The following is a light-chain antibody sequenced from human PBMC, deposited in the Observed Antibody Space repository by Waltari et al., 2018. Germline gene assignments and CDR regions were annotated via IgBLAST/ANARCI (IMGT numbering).Light chain of an antibody. Sequence: EIVLTQSPGTLSLSPGESATLSCMASQSVRTANLAWFQQRPGQAPRLLIYETSRRVSGIPDRFSGSVAGTDFTLTISRLEPGDFAVYYCQQYGITWTFGQGTKVEIK. CDR1: QSVRTAN. J-gene: IGKJ1*01. V-gene: IGKV3-20*01. CDR3: QQYGITWT. CDR2: ETS.